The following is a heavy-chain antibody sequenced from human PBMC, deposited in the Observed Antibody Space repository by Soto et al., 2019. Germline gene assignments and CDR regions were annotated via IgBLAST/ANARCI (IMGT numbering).Heavy chain of an antibody. V-gene: IGHV1-8*01. J-gene: IGHJ6*02. CDR2: MDPNSGST. CDR1: GYSFASYD. D-gene: IGHD3-3*01. CDR3: ARERKFDFWRKGLDV. Sequence: GASVKVCWKASGYSFASYDMSWVRQDPGQGLEWLGWMDPNSGSTGYAQNFQGRVTMTRNISINTAHMELSSLRSEDTAVYYCARERKFDFWRKGLDVWGQGTTVTVSS.